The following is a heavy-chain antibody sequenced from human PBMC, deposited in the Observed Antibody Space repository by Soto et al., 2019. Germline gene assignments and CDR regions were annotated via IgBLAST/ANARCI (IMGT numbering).Heavy chain of an antibody. D-gene: IGHD3-16*01. Sequence: SETLSLTCTVSGGSISSYYWSWIRQPPGKGLEWIGYIYYSGSTNYNPSLKSRVTISVDTSKNQFSLKLSSVTAADTAVYYCARGGSGPRGYYYYYYMDVWGKGTTVTVSS. V-gene: IGHV4-59*01. CDR1: GGSISSYY. CDR3: ARGGSGPRGYYYYYYMDV. CDR2: IYYSGST. J-gene: IGHJ6*03.